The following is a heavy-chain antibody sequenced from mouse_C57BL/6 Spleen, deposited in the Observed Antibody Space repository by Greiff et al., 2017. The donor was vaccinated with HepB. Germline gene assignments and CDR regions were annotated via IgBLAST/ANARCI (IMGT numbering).Heavy chain of an antibody. CDR1: GYTFTSYW. V-gene: IGHV1-53*01. CDR3: AREGKTTVVESAMDY. CDR2: INPSNGGT. D-gene: IGHD1-1*01. Sequence: QVQLQQPGTELVKPGASVKLSCKASGYTFTSYWMHWVKQRPGQGLEWIGNINPSNGGTNYNEKFKSKATLTVDKSSSTAYMQLSSLTSVDSAVYYCAREGKTTVVESAMDYWGQGTSVTVSS. J-gene: IGHJ4*01.